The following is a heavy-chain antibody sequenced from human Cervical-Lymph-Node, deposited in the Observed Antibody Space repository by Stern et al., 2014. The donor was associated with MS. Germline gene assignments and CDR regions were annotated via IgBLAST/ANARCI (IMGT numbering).Heavy chain of an antibody. CDR3: ARDYFMAGTVTVWFDP. CDR2: ISAYNGNT. D-gene: IGHD4-17*01. CDR1: GYTFTSYG. Sequence: VQLVESGAEVKKPGASVKVSCKASGYTFTSYGISWVRQAPGQGVEGMGWISAYNGNTNYAQKLQGRVTMTTDTSTSTAYMELRSLRSDDTAVYYCARDYFMAGTVTVWFDPWGQGTLVTVSS. J-gene: IGHJ5*02. V-gene: IGHV1-18*04.